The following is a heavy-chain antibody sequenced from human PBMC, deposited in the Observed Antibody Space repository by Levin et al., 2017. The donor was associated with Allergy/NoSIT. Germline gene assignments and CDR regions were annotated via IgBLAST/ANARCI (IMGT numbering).Heavy chain of an antibody. J-gene: IGHJ4*02. CDR2: IDPRSRDI. V-gene: IGHV3-48*01. CDR1: GFTFSSHR. Sequence: GGSLRLSCEASGFTFSSHRMNWVRQAPGKGLEWVSHIDPRSRDIHYADSVKGRFTISRDNARNSLDLQLNSLRADDTAVYYCARARLSGHDLDLWGQGTLVTVSS. CDR3: ARARLSGHDLDL. D-gene: IGHD3-16*02.